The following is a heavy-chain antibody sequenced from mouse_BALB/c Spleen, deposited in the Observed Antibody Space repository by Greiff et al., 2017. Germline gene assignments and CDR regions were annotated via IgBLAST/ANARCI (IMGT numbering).Heavy chain of an antibody. Sequence: LQQPGSELVRPGASVKLSCKASGYTFTSYWMHWVKQRHGQGLEWIGNIYPGSGSTNYDEKFKSKGTLTVDTSSSTAYMHLSSLTSEDSAVYYCTRSNYRYDGVYFDYWGQGTTLTVSS. J-gene: IGHJ2*01. V-gene: IGHV1S22*01. CDR3: TRSNYRYDGVYFDY. CDR1: GYTFTSYW. CDR2: IYPGSGST. D-gene: IGHD2-14*01.